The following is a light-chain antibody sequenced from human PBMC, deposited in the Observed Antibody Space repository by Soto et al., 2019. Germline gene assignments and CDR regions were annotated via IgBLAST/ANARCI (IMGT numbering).Light chain of an antibody. Sequence: QSALTQPASVSGSPGQSVTISCTGTNSDVGAYNFVSWYQQHPGKAPKVIIYEVSNRPSGISNRFSASKSGNTASLTISGLQAEDEADYSCSSYTSRSVVFGGGTKLTVL. CDR2: EVS. J-gene: IGLJ2*01. CDR3: SSYTSRSVV. V-gene: IGLV2-14*01. CDR1: NSDVGAYNF.